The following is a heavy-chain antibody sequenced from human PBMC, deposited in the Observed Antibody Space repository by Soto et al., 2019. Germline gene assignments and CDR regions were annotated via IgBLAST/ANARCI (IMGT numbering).Heavy chain of an antibody. CDR2: INYSGST. CDR1: GGSFSGYY. CDR3: ARDWLSAVYNWFDP. D-gene: IGHD3-9*01. V-gene: IGHV4-34*01. J-gene: IGHJ5*02. Sequence: SETLSLTCAVYGGSFSGYYWSWIRQPPGKGLEWIGEINYSGSTYYNPSLKSRVTISVDTSKNQFSLKLSSVTAADTAVYYCARDWLSAVYNWFDPWGQGTLVTVSS.